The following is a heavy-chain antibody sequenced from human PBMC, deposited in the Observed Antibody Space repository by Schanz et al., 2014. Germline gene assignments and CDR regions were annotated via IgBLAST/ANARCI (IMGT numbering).Heavy chain of an antibody. J-gene: IGHJ5*01. D-gene: IGHD3-10*01. CDR3: ARATYYHVSGSYSSPFSS. CDR2: ISWNSGSV. Sequence: EVQLVESGGGLVQPGRSLRLSCAASGFTFDNYAMHWVRQAPGKGLEWVSSISWNSGSVAYADSVKGRFTISRDDAKNSLYLQMNSLGAEDTAVYYCARATYYHVSGSYSSPFSSWC. CDR1: GFTFDNYA. V-gene: IGHV3-9*01.